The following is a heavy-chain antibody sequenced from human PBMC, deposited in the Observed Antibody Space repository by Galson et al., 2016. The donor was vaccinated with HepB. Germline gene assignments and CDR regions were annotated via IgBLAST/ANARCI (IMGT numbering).Heavy chain of an antibody. CDR1: GFTVSSSY. Sequence: SLRLSCAASGFTVSSSYMSWVRQAPGKGLEWVSVIYAGGSTYYADSVKGRFSISRDNSKNTLYLLMNSLRAEDTAVYYCTRRAFDYGDYPFDHWGQATLVTVSS. V-gene: IGHV3-53*01. D-gene: IGHD4-17*01. J-gene: IGHJ4*02. CDR3: TRRAFDYGDYPFDH. CDR2: IYAGGST.